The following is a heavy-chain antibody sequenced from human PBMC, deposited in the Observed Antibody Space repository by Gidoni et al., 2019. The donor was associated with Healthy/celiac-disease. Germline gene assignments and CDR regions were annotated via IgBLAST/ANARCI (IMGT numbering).Heavy chain of an antibody. CDR1: GLPFDDYA. CDR3: AKEEGDSSGCLSY. CDR2: ISWNSGSI. V-gene: IGHV3-9*01. J-gene: IGHJ4*02. D-gene: IGHD6-19*01. Sequence: EVQLVESGGGLVHPGRSLRLSCAAPGLPFDDYAMHWVWQAPGKGLECVSGISWNSGSIGYADSVKGRFTIARDNAKNSLYLQMNSLRAEDTALYYCAKEEGDSSGCLSYWGQGTLVTVSS.